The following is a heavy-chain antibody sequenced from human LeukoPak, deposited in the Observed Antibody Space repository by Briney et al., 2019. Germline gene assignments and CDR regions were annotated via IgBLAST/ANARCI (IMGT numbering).Heavy chain of an antibody. CDR3: ARGNLDYYYGMDV. J-gene: IGHJ6*02. CDR2: ISGSGGST. V-gene: IGHV3-23*01. Sequence: PGGSLRLSCAASGFTFSSYAMSWVRQAPGKGLEWVSAISGSGGSTYYADSVKGRFTISRDNSKNTLYLQMNSLRAEDTAVYYCARGNLDYYYGMDVWGQGTTVTVSS. CDR1: GFTFSSYA. D-gene: IGHD1-1*01.